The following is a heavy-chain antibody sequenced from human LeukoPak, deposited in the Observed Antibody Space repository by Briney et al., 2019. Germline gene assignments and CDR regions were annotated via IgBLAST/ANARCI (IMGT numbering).Heavy chain of an antibody. CDR1: GFTFSSYA. CDR2: ISYDGSNK. V-gene: IGHV3-30*04. J-gene: IGHJ4*02. D-gene: IGHD5-24*01. Sequence: PGRCLRLSCAASGFTFSSYAMRSVPQALGKGLEWVAVISYDGSNKYYADTVKGRFTISRDNFKSTLCLHMSSSREEDTPRYFSARDLGRWLHLFGLFDYWGQGTLVTVPS. CDR3: ARDLGRWLHLFGLFDY.